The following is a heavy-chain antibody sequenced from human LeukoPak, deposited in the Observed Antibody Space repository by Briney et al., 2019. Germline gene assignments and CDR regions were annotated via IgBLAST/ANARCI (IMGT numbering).Heavy chain of an antibody. Sequence: SETLSLTCAVYGGSFSGYYWSWIRQPPGKGLEWIGEINHSGSTNYNPSLKSRVTISVDTPKNQFSLKLSSVTAADTAVYYCARRKKAEILTRFNWFDPWGQGTLVTVSS. V-gene: IGHV4-34*01. CDR2: INHSGST. CDR1: GGSFSGYY. CDR3: ARRKKAEILTRFNWFDP. D-gene: IGHD3-9*01. J-gene: IGHJ5*02.